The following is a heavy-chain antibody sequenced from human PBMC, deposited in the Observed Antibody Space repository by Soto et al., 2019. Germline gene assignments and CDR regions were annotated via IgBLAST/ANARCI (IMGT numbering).Heavy chain of an antibody. CDR1: GFTFSSYG. CDR3: ARDYYGSGSPSYYYGMDV. Sequence: QVQLVESGGGVVQPGRSLRLSCAASGFTFSSYGMHWVRQAPGKGLEWVAVIWYDGSNKYYADSVKGRFTISRDNSKNTLYLQMNSLRAEDTDVYYCARDYYGSGSPSYYYGMDVWGQGTTVTVSS. D-gene: IGHD3-10*01. CDR2: IWYDGSNK. V-gene: IGHV3-33*01. J-gene: IGHJ6*02.